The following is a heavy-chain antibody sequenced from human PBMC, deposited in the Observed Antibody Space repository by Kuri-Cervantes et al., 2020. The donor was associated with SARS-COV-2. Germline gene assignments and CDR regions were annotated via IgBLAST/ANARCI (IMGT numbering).Heavy chain of an antibody. CDR1: GGSIRRYY. J-gene: IGHJ6*02. V-gene: IGHV4-4*07. D-gene: IGHD3-3*01. CDR2: IYTSGST. CDR3: ARSITIFGVEAYGMDV. Sequence: GSLRLSCTVSGGSIRRYYWSWIRQPAGKGLEWIGQIYTSGSTNYNPSLKSRVTMSVDTSKNQFSLKLSSVTAADTAVYYCARSITIFGVEAYGMDVWGQGTTVTVSS.